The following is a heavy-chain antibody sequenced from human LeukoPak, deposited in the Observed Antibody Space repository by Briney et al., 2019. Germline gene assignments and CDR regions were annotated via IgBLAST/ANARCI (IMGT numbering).Heavy chain of an antibody. CDR2: ISSSSSYI. D-gene: IGHD3-16*01. J-gene: IGHJ6*02. V-gene: IGHV3-21*01. Sequence: RGSLRLSCAASGFTFSSYSMNWVRQAPGKGLEWVSSISSSSSYIYYADSVKGRFTISRDNAKNSLYLQMNSLRAEDTAVYYCASNEDRYVWGTYDYYYYYGMDVWGQGTTVTVSS. CDR1: GFTFSSYS. CDR3: ASNEDRYVWGTYDYYYYYGMDV.